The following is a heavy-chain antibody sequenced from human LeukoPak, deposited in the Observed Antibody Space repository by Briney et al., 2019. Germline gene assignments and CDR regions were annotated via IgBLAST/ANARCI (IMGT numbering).Heavy chain of an antibody. J-gene: IGHJ4*02. CDR3: ARNRVDLDF. Sequence: SQTLSLTCDISRDSVSSKSSDWNWIRQSPSGGREWRASTYHRSKWNNHYAVAVKSRLTINPDTFNNQFALQLNSVPPEDAAVYSCARNRVDLDFWGQGILVTVSS. D-gene: IGHD3-16*02. CDR1: RDSVSSKSSD. V-gene: IGHV6-1*01. CDR2: TYHRSKWNN.